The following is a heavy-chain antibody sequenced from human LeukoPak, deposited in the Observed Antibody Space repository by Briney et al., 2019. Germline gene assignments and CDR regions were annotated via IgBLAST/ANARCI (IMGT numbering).Heavy chain of an antibody. D-gene: IGHD2-15*01. CDR1: GYTFTSYY. Sequence: ASVKVSCKASGYTFTSYYMHWVRQAPGQGLEWMGGITPMFDTADNAQKFQGRVTITTDESTSTVYMELSSLTSEDTAVYYCARLGCSDVSCYKYYFDYWGQGTLVTVSS. CDR3: ARLGCSDVSCYKYYFDY. V-gene: IGHV1-69*05. J-gene: IGHJ4*02. CDR2: ITPMFDTA.